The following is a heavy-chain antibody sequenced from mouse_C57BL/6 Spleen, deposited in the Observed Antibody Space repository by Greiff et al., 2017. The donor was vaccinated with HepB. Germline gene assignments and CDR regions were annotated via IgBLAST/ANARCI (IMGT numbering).Heavy chain of an antibody. Sequence: DVMLVESGGGLVKPGGSLKLSCAASGFTFSDYGMHWVRQAPEKGLEWVAYISSGSSTIYYADTVKGRFTISRDNAKNTLFLQMTSLRSEDTAMYYCARQGIYDGYYVYFDYWGQGTTLTVSS. D-gene: IGHD2-3*01. CDR2: ISSGSSTI. J-gene: IGHJ2*01. CDR1: GFTFSDYG. CDR3: ARQGIYDGYYVYFDY. V-gene: IGHV5-17*01.